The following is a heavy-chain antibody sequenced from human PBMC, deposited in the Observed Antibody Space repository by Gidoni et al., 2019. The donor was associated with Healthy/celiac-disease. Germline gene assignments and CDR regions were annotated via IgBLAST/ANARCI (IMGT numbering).Heavy chain of an antibody. Sequence: EVPLVESGGGLVKPGGSLRLSCAASGFTFSSYSMNWVRQAPGKGLEWVSSISSSSSYIYYADSVKGRFTISRDNAKNSLYLQMNSLRAEDTAVYYCARDWGLTWIQLWSDYWGQGTLVTVSS. V-gene: IGHV3-21*01. CDR3: ARDWGLTWIQLWSDY. CDR2: ISSSSSYI. CDR1: GFTFSSYS. J-gene: IGHJ4*02. D-gene: IGHD5-18*01.